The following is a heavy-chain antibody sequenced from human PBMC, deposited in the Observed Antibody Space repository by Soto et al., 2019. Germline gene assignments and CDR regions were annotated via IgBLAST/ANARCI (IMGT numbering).Heavy chain of an antibody. CDR3: ARFGYCSSTSCPEEADYYGMAV. Sequence: PGGSLRLSCAASGFTFSSYAMHWVRQAPGKGLEWVAVISYDGSNKYYADSVKGRFTISRDNSKNTLYLQMNSLRAEDTAVYYCARFGYCSSTSCPEEADYYGMAVWGQGTTVTVSS. CDR2: ISYDGSNK. D-gene: IGHD2-2*03. J-gene: IGHJ6*02. V-gene: IGHV3-30-3*01. CDR1: GFTFSSYA.